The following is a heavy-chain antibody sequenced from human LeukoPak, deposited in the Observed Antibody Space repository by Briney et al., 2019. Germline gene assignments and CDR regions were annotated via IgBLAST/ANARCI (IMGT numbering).Heavy chain of an antibody. D-gene: IGHD6-13*01. CDR1: GGSFSGYY. CDR2: INHSGST. V-gene: IGHV4-34*01. J-gene: IGHJ5*02. CDR3: ARKGRQQLST. Sequence: PSETLSLTCAVYGGSFSGYYWSWIRQPPGKGLEWTGEINHSGSTNYNPSLKSRVTISVDTSKNQFSLKLSSVTAADTAVYYCARKGRQQLSTWGQGTLVTVSS.